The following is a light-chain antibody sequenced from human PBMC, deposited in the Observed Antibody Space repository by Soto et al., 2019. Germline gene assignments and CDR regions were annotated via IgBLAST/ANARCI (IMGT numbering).Light chain of an antibody. J-gene: IGKJ2*01. V-gene: IGKV1-8*01. Sequence: AIRMTQSPSSLSASTGDRVTITCRASQGISSYLAWYQQKPGKAPKLLIYAASTLQSGVPSRFSGSGSGTDFTLTISCLQSEDFATHYCQQYYSYPYTFGQGTKVDIK. CDR1: QGISSY. CDR3: QQYYSYPYT. CDR2: AAS.